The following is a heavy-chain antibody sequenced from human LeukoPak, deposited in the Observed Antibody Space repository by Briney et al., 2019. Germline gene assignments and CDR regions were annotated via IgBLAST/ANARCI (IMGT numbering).Heavy chain of an antibody. CDR3: AGLGGYFVY. J-gene: IGHJ4*02. CDR1: GFTFSSYS. CDR2: ISSSSSYI. V-gene: IGHV3-21*01. Sequence: AWGSLRLSCAASGFTFSSYSMNWVRQAPGKGLEWVSSISSSSSYIYYADSMKGRFTISRDNAKNSLYLQMNSLRAEDTAVYYCAGLGGYFVYSDQGAQLTVSS.